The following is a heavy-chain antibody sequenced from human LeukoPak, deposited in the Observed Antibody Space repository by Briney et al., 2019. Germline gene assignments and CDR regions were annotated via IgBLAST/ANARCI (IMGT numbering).Heavy chain of an antibody. CDR1: GGSINSGNYY. D-gene: IGHD2-21*02. Sequence: SQTLSLTCTVSGGSINSGNYYWNWIRQLPGKGLEWVGYIYYSGYIYYNPSLKSRVAISIDTSKNQFFLKLSSVTAADTAIYYCARDRSSVTGYFDLWGRGTLVTVSS. V-gene: IGHV4-31*03. CDR2: IYYSGYI. J-gene: IGHJ2*01. CDR3: ARDRSSVTGYFDL.